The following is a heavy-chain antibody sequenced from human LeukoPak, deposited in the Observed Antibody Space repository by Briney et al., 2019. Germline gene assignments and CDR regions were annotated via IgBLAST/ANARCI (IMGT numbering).Heavy chain of an antibody. J-gene: IGHJ4*02. CDR1: GFTFSSYG. CDR3: AREGPRGNSQFDY. V-gene: IGHV3-33*01. D-gene: IGHD2/OR15-2a*01. Sequence: GGSLRLSCAASGFTFSSYGMHWVRQAPGKGLEWVALIWYDGSNKYYADSVKGRLTISRDNSRNTLYLQMNSLRAEDTAVYYCAREGPRGNSQFDYWGQGTLVTVSS. CDR2: IWYDGSNK.